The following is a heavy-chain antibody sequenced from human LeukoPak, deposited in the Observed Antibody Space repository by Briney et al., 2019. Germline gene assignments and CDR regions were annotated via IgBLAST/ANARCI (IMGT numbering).Heavy chain of an antibody. CDR2: ISSSGSTI. D-gene: IGHD3-22*01. Sequence: GGSLRLSCAASGFTFSSYEMNWVRQAPGKGLEWVSYISSSGSTIYYADSVKGRFTISRDNAKNSLYLQMNSLRAEDTAVYYCARDVYESSGYSFDYWGQGTLVTVSS. J-gene: IGHJ4*02. CDR1: GFTFSSYE. CDR3: ARDVYESSGYSFDY. V-gene: IGHV3-48*03.